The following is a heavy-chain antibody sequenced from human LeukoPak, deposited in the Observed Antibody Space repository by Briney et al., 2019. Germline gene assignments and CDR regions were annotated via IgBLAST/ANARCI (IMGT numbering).Heavy chain of an antibody. D-gene: IGHD1-26*01. CDR1: GFTFSSYS. V-gene: IGHV3-21*01. Sequence: PVGSLTLSRAASGFTFSSYSMNWVRQAPGKGLEWVSSISSSSSYIYYADSVNARFTISRDNAKNSLYLQMNSLRAEDTAVYYCAGGEGGGPVGAFDIWGEGTVDTVSS. CDR2: ISSSSSYI. J-gene: IGHJ3*02. CDR3: AGGEGGGPVGAFDI.